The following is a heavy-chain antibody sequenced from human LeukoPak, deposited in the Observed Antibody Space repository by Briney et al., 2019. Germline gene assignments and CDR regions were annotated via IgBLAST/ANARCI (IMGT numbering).Heavy chain of an antibody. J-gene: IGHJ4*02. CDR3: EREEVNQGMTTVDH. Sequence: ASVRISCKASGYTFTSYYMHWVRQAPGQGLEWMGIINPSGGSTSYAQKFQGRVTMTRDTSTSTVYMELSSLRSEDTAVYYCEREEVNQGMTTVDHWGQGTLVTVSS. CDR1: GYTFTSYY. CDR2: INPSGGST. V-gene: IGHV1-46*01. D-gene: IGHD4-17*01.